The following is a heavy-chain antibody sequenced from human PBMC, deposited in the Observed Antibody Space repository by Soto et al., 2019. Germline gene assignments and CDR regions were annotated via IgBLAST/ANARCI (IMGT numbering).Heavy chain of an antibody. V-gene: IGHV5-10-1*01. D-gene: IGHD6-6*01. CDR3: SRHSELAAHSVFLAY. CDR2: IDLSDSYI. Sequence: GESLKISYRASGYKFTNYWISWVRQVPVKGLEWMARIDLSDSYINYSPSFQGHVTISADTSISTAYLHWSSLKASGTAMYYCSRHSELAAHSVFLAYWGQGTLVPVSS. CDR1: GYKFTNYW. J-gene: IGHJ4*02.